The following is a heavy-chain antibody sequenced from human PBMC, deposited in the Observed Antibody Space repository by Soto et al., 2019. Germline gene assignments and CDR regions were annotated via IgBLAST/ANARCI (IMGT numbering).Heavy chain of an antibody. J-gene: IGHJ1*01. CDR3: VRGAGGSSEYFQH. V-gene: IGHV4-34*01. CDR1: GGSFSGYY. CDR2: INHSGST. Sequence: PSETLSLTCAVYGGSFSGYYWSWIRQPPGKGLEWIGEINHSGSTNYNPSLKSRVTISVDTSKNQFSLKLTSVTAADAAVYYCVRGAGGSSEYFQHWGQGTLVTVSS. D-gene: IGHD3-10*01.